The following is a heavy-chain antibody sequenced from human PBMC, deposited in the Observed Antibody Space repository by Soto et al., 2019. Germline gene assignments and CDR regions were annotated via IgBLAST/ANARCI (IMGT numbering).Heavy chain of an antibody. J-gene: IGHJ3*02. CDR3: AREIPGIAAAEALDI. D-gene: IGHD6-13*01. V-gene: IGHV1-8*02. CDR1: GGTFSSYA. CDR2: IIPNIGKA. Sequence: ASVKVSCKASGGTFSSYAISWVRQAPGQGLEWMGGIIPNIGKAGYAQKFQGRVTMTRNTSISTAYMGLSSLRSEDTAVYYCAREIPGIAAAEALDIRGQGTMVTVSS.